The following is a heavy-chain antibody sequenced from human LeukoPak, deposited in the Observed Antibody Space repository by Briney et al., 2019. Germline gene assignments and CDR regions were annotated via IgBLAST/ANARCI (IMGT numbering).Heavy chain of an antibody. Sequence: GGSLRLSCTASGFTLSSFGMNWVRQAPGKGLEWVSSISSSSSYIYYAGSVKGRFTISRDNGKNSLYLQMNSLRAEDTAVYYCARDKLAYCGGDCYPDAWGQGTLVTVSS. V-gene: IGHV3-21*01. CDR1: GFTLSSFG. CDR2: ISSSSSYI. J-gene: IGHJ5*02. D-gene: IGHD2-21*02. CDR3: ARDKLAYCGGDCYPDA.